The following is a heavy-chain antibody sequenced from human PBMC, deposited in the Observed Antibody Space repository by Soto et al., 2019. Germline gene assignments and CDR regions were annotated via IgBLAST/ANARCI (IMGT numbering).Heavy chain of an antibody. V-gene: IGHV3-33*01. Sequence: QVQLVESGGGVVQPGRSLRLSCAASGFTFSSYGMHWVRQAPGKGLEWVAVIWYDGSNKYYADSVKGRFTISRDNSKKPLYLQINSLRAEDTAVYYCARDTGDTAMVLFYYYYGMDVWGQGTTVTVSS. CDR1: GFTFSSYG. D-gene: IGHD5-18*01. CDR2: IWYDGSNK. CDR3: ARDTGDTAMVLFYYYYGMDV. J-gene: IGHJ6*02.